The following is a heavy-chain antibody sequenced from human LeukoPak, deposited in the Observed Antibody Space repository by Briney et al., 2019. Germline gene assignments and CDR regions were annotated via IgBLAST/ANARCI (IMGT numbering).Heavy chain of an antibody. CDR2: IYYSGST. V-gene: IGHV4-39*07. J-gene: IGHJ3*02. Sequence: PSETLSLTCTVSGDTIRGGDYYWSWIRQPPGKGLEWIGSIYYSGSTYYNPSLKSRVTISVDTSRNQFSLKLSSVTAADTAVYYCAREADDYGDYDAFDIWGQGTMVNVSS. CDR1: GDTIRGGDYY. CDR3: AREADDYGDYDAFDI. D-gene: IGHD4-17*01.